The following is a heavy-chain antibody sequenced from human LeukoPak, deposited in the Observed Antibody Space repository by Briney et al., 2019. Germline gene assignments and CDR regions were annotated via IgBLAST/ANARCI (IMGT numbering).Heavy chain of an antibody. V-gene: IGHV5-51*01. Sequence: GESLKISCKGSGYSFTSYWIGWVRQMPGKGLEWMAIIYPGDSDTRYSPSFQGQVTISADKSISTAYLQWSSLKASDTAIYYCARQGVPGLLYFDSGGQGTLVTVSS. D-gene: IGHD2/OR15-2a*01. CDR2: IYPGDSDT. J-gene: IGHJ4*02. CDR3: ARQGVPGLLYFDS. CDR1: GYSFTSYW.